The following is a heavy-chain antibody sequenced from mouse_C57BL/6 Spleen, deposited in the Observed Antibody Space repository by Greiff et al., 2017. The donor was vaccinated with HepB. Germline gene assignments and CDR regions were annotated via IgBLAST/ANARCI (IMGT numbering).Heavy chain of an antibody. CDR2: IDPETGGT. D-gene: IGHD1-1*01. V-gene: IGHV1-15*01. CDR3: TRKLLEGFAY. CDR1: GYTFTDYE. Sequence: VKLMESGAELVRPGASVTLSCKASGYTFTDYEMHWVKQTPVHGLEWIGAIDPETGGTAYNQKFKGKAILTADKSSSTAYMELRSLTSEDSAVYYCTRKLLEGFAYWGQGTLVTVSA. J-gene: IGHJ3*01.